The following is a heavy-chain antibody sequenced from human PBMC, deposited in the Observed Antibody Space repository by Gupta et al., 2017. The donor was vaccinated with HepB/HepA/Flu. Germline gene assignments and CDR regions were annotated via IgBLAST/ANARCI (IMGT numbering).Heavy chain of an antibody. J-gene: IGHJ4*02. D-gene: IGHD5/OR15-5a*01. CDR1: GGSFSGYY. V-gene: IGHV4-34*01. CDR3: ARIPLSRNELSNYFDY. Sequence: QVQLQQWGAGLLKPSETLSLTCAVYGGSFSGYYWSWIRQPPGKGLEWIGEINHSGSTNYNPSLKSRVIISVDTSKNQFSLKLSSVTAADTAVYYCARIPLSRNELSNYFDYWGQGTRGTVAS. CDR2: INHSGST.